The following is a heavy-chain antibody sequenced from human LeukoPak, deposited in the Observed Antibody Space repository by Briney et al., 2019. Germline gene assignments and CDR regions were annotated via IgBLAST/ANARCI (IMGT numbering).Heavy chain of an antibody. CDR3: AKDIFGSYGDSESTWNV. D-gene: IGHD4-17*01. CDR1: GFTFDDYT. V-gene: IGHV3-43*01. J-gene: IGHJ6*04. CDR2: ISWDGGST. Sequence: PGGSLRLSCAASGFTFDDYTMHWVRQAPGKGLEWVSLISWDGGSTYYADSVKGRFTISRDNSKNSLYLQMNSLRTEDTALYYCAKDIFGSYGDSESTWNVWGKGTTVTVSS.